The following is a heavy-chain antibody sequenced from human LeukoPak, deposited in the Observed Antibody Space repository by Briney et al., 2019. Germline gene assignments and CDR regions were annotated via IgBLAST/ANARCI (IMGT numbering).Heavy chain of an antibody. CDR3: ARNSIDFWSGYFYYMDV. D-gene: IGHD3-3*01. Sequence: SETLSLTCTVSGYSISSDYYWGWIRQPPGKGLEWIGSIYHSGSTYYNPSLNSRVTISVDTCKNQFSLKLSSVTAADTAVYYCARNSIDFWSGYFYYMDVWGKGTTVTVSS. CDR2: IYHSGST. J-gene: IGHJ6*03. CDR1: GYSISSDYY. V-gene: IGHV4-38-2*02.